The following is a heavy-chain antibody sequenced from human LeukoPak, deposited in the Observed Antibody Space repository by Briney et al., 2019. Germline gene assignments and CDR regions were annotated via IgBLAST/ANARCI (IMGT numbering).Heavy chain of an antibody. V-gene: IGHV4-30-2*01. CDR2: IYHSGST. D-gene: IGHD3-16*01. J-gene: IGHJ4*02. CDR3: ARSRGELDY. CDR1: GGSISSGGYY. Sequence: PSQTLSLTCTVSGGSISSGGYYWSWIRQPPGKGLEWIGYIYHSGSTYYNPSLKSRVTISVDRSKNQFSLKLSSVTAADTAVYYCARSRGELDYWGQGALVIVSS.